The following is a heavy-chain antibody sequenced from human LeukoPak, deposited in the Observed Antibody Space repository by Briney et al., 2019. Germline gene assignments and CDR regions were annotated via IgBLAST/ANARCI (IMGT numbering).Heavy chain of an antibody. J-gene: IGHJ6*02. D-gene: IGHD3-10*01. CDR2: IYSGGST. V-gene: IGHV3-53*01. CDR3: ASKFGESYYYYYGLDV. CDR1: GFTVSSNY. Sequence: GGSLRLSCAASGFTVSSNYMSWVRQAPGKGLEWVSVIYSGGSTYYADSVKGRFTISRDKSKTTLFLQMNSLRVEDTAVYYCASKFGESYYYYYGLDVWGQGTTVTVSS.